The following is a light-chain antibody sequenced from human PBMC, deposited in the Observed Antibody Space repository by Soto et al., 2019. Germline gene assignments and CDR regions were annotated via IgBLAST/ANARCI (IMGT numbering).Light chain of an antibody. J-gene: IGKJ2*02. CDR2: VAS. CDR3: QQSYSTPRT. V-gene: IGKV1-39*01. Sequence: DLQMTQSPSSLSASVGDRVTVTCRASQSINRYLSWYQQKPGKAPKLLISVASSLQSGVPSRFSGSGSGTDFTLTISSLQPEDSATYFCQQSYSTPRTFGQGTKLEIK. CDR1: QSINRY.